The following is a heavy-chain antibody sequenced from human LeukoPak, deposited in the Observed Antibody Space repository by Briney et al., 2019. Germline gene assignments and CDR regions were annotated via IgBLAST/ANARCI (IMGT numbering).Heavy chain of an antibody. CDR2: INHRGTT. J-gene: IGHJ3*02. CDR1: GGSLSGYY. V-gene: IGHV4-34*01. D-gene: IGHD3-22*01. Sequence: SETLSLTCAVYGGSLSGYYWSWIRQPPGKGLEWSGEINHRGTTNYNAPLKSRVTISPDTSKNQFSLNLSSVTAADTAVYYCFGIGVHPMGKIVFDMWGQGTLVTVSS. CDR3: FGIGVHPMGKIVFDM.